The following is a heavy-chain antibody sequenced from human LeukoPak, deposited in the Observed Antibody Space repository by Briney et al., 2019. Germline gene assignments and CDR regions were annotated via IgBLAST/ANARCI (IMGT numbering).Heavy chain of an antibody. Sequence: QPGGSLRLSCEASGFMFNKYWMHWVRQVPGKGLVWVSRINSDGISTSYADSVKGRFTISRDNAKNSLYLQMNSLRAEDTAVYYCARDGTSYGLYHYYYMDVWGKGTTVTISS. J-gene: IGHJ6*03. V-gene: IGHV3-74*01. CDR3: ARDGTSYGLYHYYYMDV. CDR1: GFMFNKYW. CDR2: INSDGIST. D-gene: IGHD5-18*01.